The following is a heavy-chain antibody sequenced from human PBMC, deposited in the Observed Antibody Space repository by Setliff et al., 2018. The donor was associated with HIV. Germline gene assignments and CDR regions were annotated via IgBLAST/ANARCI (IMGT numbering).Heavy chain of an antibody. D-gene: IGHD1-26*01. V-gene: IGHV1-2*02. CDR3: ARDTVRATFSDY. Sequence: ASVKVSCKTSGYTFTGYHMHWVRQAPGQGLEWMGWINPNSGATNYAQKFQGRVTMTRDTSISTAYMELSSLRYDDTAVYYCARDTVRATFSDYWGQGTLVTVSS. CDR1: GYTFTGYH. J-gene: IGHJ4*02. CDR2: INPNSGAT.